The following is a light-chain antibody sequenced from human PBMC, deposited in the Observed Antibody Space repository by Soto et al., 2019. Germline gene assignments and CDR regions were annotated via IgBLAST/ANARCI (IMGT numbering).Light chain of an antibody. Sequence: DIQMTQSPSTLSASVGDRVTITCRASQSISSWLAWYQQKPGKAPNLLIYKASSSKSGVPSRFSGSGSGTEFTLTISGLQADDFATYYCQHYNNFYTFGQGTKLEIK. CDR1: QSISSW. V-gene: IGKV1-5*03. J-gene: IGKJ2*01. CDR2: KAS. CDR3: QHYNNFYT.